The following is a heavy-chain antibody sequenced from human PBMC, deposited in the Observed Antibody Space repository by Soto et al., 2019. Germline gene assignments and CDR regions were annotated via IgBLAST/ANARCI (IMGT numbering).Heavy chain of an antibody. V-gene: IGHV4-4*02. J-gene: IGHJ6*01. D-gene: IGHD3-3*01. CDR2: ISHSGST. Sequence: SETLSLTCTFSVGSINSRHWWIWVRQPPGKGLEWIGQISHSGSTNYNPSLTSRVTISVDKSKNHFSLKLTSVTAANTAVYYCATRIFWRGPCNDRPLVYY. CDR1: VGSINSRHW. CDR3: ATRIFWRGPCNDRPLVYY.